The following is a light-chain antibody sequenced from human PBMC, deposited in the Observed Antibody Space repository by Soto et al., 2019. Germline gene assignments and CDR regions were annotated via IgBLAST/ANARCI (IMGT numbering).Light chain of an antibody. V-gene: IGLV2-14*03. J-gene: IGLJ1*01. CDR1: SSDVGGYNY. Sequence: QSALTQPASVSGSPGQSITISCTGTSSDVGGYNYVSWSRQHPGKAPKLLISEVSNRPSGVSNRFSGSKSGNTASLTISGLQADDEADYYCSSYTPSSTLLFGTGTKVIVL. CDR3: SSYTPSSTLL. CDR2: EVS.